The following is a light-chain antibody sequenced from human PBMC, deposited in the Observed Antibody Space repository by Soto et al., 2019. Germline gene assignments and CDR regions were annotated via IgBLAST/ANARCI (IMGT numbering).Light chain of an antibody. Sequence: EIVLTQSPGTLSLSPGERATLSCRASQSVSISYLAWYQQKPGQAPRLLIYGASSRDTGIPDRSSGSGSGTDFTLTISRLEPEDFAVYYWQQYISSPTTFGGGTEVEI. CDR1: QSVSISY. V-gene: IGKV3-20*01. J-gene: IGKJ4*01. CDR2: GAS. CDR3: QQYISSPTT.